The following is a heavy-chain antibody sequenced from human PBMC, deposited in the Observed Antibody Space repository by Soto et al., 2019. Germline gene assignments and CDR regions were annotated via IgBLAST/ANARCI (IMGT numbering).Heavy chain of an antibody. CDR2: IKAKIDGATT. V-gene: IGHV3-15*07. D-gene: IGHD6-25*01. CDR1: GFAFDYVW. J-gene: IGHJ4*02. Sequence: EVQLVESGGGLVKPGGSLRLSCAASGFAFDYVWMNWVRQTPGKGLEWVVRIKAKIDGATTDYAAPVKGRFTISRDDLKNALYLQMHSLKTEDKAVYYCATGAAYLSYWGQGSRVTASP. CDR3: ATGAAYLSY.